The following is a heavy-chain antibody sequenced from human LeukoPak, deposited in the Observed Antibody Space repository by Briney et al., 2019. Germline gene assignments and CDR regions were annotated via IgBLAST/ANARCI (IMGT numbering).Heavy chain of an antibody. CDR2: IYYSGST. CDR1: GGSISSYY. D-gene: IGHD3-22*01. V-gene: IGHV4-59*12. CDR3: AREIXAGXVDY. Sequence: KPSETLSLTCTVSGGSISSYYWSWIRQPPGKGLEWIGYIYYSGSTYYNPSLKSRVTISVDTSKNQFSLKLSSVTAADTAVYYCAREIXAGXVDYWGQGTLVTVS. J-gene: IGHJ4*02.